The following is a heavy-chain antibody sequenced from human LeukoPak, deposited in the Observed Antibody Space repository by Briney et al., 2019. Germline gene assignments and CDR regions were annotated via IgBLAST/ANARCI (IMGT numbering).Heavy chain of an antibody. CDR3: AIDARLYCTTGICRHHYFDN. CDR1: GFSFNIYW. Sequence: GGSLRLSCAVCGFSFNIYWVRWVRQAPGKGLEWVANINHDGSEKYYVDSVKGRFTISRDNAKDSLFLQMNSLRAEDTAIYYWAIDARLYCTTGICRHHYFDNWGQGTLVTVSS. D-gene: IGHD2-8*01. V-gene: IGHV3-7*01. J-gene: IGHJ4*02. CDR2: INHDGSEK.